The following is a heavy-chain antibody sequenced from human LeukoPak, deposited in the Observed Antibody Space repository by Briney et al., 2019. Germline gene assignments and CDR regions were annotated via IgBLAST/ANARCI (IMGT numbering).Heavy chain of an antibody. CDR1: GGSISSYY. Sequence: SETVSLTCTVSGGSISSYYWSWIRQPPGKGLEWIGYIYDSGSTNYDPSLKSRLTISVDTSKNQFSRKLMSVTAADTAVYYCARHSSGYSYDYWGQGTVVTVSS. CDR2: IYDSGST. D-gene: IGHD5-18*01. V-gene: IGHV4-59*08. CDR3: ARHSSGYSYDY. J-gene: IGHJ4*02.